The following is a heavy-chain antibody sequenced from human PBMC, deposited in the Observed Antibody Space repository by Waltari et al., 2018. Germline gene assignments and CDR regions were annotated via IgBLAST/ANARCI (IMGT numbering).Heavy chain of an antibody. CDR1: GYTLTELS. J-gene: IGHJ3*01. Sequence: QVQLVQSGAEVKKPGASVKVSCKVSGYTLTELSMHWVRQAPGKGLEWMGGFDPEDGETIYAQKFQGRVTMTEDTSTDTAYMELRSLKSDDTAMYYCERTSLLGTPLEFDFWGQGTMVTVSS. CDR2: FDPEDGET. V-gene: IGHV1-24*01. D-gene: IGHD1-7*01. CDR3: ERTSLLGTPLEFDF.